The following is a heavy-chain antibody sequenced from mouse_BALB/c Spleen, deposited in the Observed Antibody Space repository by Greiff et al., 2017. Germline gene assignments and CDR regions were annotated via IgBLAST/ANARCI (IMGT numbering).Heavy chain of an antibody. CDR3: ARRGTTGFAY. Sequence: EVMLVESGGDLVKPGGSLKLSCAASGFTFSSYGMSWVRQTPDKRLEWVATISSGGSYTYYPDSVKVRFTISRDNAKNTLYLQMSSLKSEDTAMYYCARRGTTGFAYWGQGTLVTVS. V-gene: IGHV5-6*02. CDR2: ISSGGSYT. J-gene: IGHJ3*01. CDR1: GFTFSSYG. D-gene: IGHD2-14*01.